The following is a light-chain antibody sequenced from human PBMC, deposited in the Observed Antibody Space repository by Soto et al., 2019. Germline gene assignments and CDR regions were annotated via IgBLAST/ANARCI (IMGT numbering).Light chain of an antibody. Sequence: VLTLSPGDWTSLSGASPPLSSRASQSRSSSNFAWYQQKPRQPPRPLISGASSRATRIPDRFSGSGGGTDFTLTISRLDPEDFAVYYWQQYDSPPRTFGQGTKVDIK. CDR3: QQYDSPPRT. CDR2: GAS. J-gene: IGKJ1*01. V-gene: IGKV3-20*01. CDR1: QSRSSSN.